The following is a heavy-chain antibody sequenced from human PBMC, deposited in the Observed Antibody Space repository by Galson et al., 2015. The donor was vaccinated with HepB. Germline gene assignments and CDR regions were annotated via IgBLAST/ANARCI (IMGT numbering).Heavy chain of an antibody. CDR2: IDPSDSYT. D-gene: IGHD5-12*01. J-gene: IGHJ4*02. Sequence: QSGAEVKKPGESLRISCKGSGYSFTSYWISWVRQMPGKGLEWMGRIDPSDSYTNYSPSFQGHVTISADKSISTAYLQWSSLKASDTAMYYCARLPIKYSGYDGRNFDYWGQGTLVTVSS. CDR3: ARLPIKYSGYDGRNFDY. V-gene: IGHV5-10-1*01. CDR1: GYSFTSYW.